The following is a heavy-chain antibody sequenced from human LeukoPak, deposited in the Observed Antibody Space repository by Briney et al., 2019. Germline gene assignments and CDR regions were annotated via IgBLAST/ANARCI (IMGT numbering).Heavy chain of an antibody. CDR2: INSDGSST. Sequence: PGGSLRLSCAASGFTFISYWMHWVRQAPGKGLVWVLRINSDGSSTSYADSVKGRFTISRDNTKNSLFLQMNSLRAEDTAVYYCARGYGDYGGEDFDYWGQGTLVTVSS. V-gene: IGHV3-74*01. CDR1: GFTFISYW. J-gene: IGHJ4*02. D-gene: IGHD4-17*01. CDR3: ARGYGDYGGEDFDY.